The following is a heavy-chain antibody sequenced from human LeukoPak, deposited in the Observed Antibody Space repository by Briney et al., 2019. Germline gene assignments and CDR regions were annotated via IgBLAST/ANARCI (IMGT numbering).Heavy chain of an antibody. CDR3: AKEKAIGTINYGLDV. Sequence: PGGSLRLSCAASGVSFATYGMLGVRQAPGKGLEWVAVIAYDGSNKYHADSVKGRFTISRDNSKNTLYLQMNSLRGEDTAIYYCAKEKAIGTINYGLDVWGPGTTVTVSS. CDR2: IAYDGSNK. J-gene: IGHJ6*02. CDR1: GVSFATYG. V-gene: IGHV3-30*18. D-gene: IGHD1-1*01.